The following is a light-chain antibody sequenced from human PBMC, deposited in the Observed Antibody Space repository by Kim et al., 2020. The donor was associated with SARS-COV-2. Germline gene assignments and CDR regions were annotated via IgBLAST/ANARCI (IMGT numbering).Light chain of an antibody. CDR3: QQYNSDSWA. CDR1: QSISDW. CDR2: KAS. J-gene: IGKJ1*01. Sequence: DIQMTQSPSTLSAYVGDRVTITCRASQSISDWLAWYQQKPGKAPKLLIYKASSLESGVPSRFSGSGSGTEFTLTISSLQPDDFATYYCQQYNSDSWAFGQGTKVDIK. V-gene: IGKV1-5*03.